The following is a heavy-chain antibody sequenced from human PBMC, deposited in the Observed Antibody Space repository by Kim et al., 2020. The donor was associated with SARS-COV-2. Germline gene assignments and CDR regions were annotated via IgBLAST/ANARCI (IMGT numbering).Heavy chain of an antibody. CDR3: ARRAGYQLPFSENWFDP. CDR2: IWYDGSNK. Sequence: GGSLRLSCAASGFTFSSYGMHWVRQAPGKGLEWVAVIWYDGSNKYYADSVKGRFTISRDNSKNTLYLQMNSLRAEDTAVYYCARRAGYQLPFSENWFDPWGQGTLVTVSS. J-gene: IGHJ5*02. D-gene: IGHD2-2*01. V-gene: IGHV3-33*01. CDR1: GFTFSSYG.